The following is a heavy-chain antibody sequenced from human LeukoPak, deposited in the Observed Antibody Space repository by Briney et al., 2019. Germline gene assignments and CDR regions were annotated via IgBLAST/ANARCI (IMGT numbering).Heavy chain of an antibody. V-gene: IGHV4-59*12. D-gene: IGHD3-10*01. CDR3: ARVPDYYDAFDI. CDR1: GGSISSYY. Sequence: SETLSLTCTVSGGSISSYYWSWIRQSPGKGLEWIAYIYYSGSTNYNPSLKSRVTISVDTSKNQFSLKLSSVTAADTAVYYCARVPDYYDAFDIWGQGTMVTVSS. J-gene: IGHJ3*02. CDR2: IYYSGST.